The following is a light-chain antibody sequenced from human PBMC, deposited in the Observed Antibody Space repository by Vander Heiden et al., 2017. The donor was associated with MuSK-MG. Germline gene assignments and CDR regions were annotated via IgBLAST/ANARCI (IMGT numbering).Light chain of an antibody. V-gene: IGLV1-44*01. Sequence: QSVLTPPPSASGTPGQRVTISCSGSSSNIGSNTVNWYQQLPGTAPKLLMYSNNQRPSGVTDRFSGSKSGTSASLAISGLQSEDEADYYCAAWDDSLGVVFGGGTKLTVL. CDR2: SNN. J-gene: IGLJ2*01. CDR1: SSNIGSNT. CDR3: AAWDDSLGVV.